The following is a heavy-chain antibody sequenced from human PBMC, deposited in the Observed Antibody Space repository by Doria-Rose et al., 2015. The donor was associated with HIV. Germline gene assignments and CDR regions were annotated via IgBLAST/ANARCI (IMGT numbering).Heavy chain of an antibody. D-gene: IGHD1-1*01. J-gene: IGHJ6*02. V-gene: IGHV4-34*01. Sequence: QVQLQQWGAGLVKPSETLSLTCAVFGGSFSGYYWRWIRQTPGKVLEWLGELDHSGSTNYQTSLKSRFTISLVTSKNPFSLKLSSVTAADTAVYYCARGLLRGGWNDVDYYYGMDVWGQGTTVTVSS. CDR3: ARGLLRGGWNDVDYYYGMDV. CDR1: GGSFSGYY. CDR2: LDHSGST.